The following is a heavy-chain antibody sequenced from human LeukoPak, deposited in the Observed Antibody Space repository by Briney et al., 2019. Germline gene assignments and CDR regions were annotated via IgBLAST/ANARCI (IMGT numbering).Heavy chain of an antibody. CDR1: GASINTYY. CDR3: ARVLRPMASQYYFDY. CDR2: IYYSGTT. V-gene: IGHV4-59*01. D-gene: IGHD3-10*01. Sequence: SETLSLTCTVSGASINTYYWSWIRQPPGKGLEWIGYIYYSGTTSYNPSLKTRVTISIDTSKNQFSLKLSSVTAADTAVYYCARVLRPMASQYYFDYWGQGTLVAVSS. J-gene: IGHJ4*02.